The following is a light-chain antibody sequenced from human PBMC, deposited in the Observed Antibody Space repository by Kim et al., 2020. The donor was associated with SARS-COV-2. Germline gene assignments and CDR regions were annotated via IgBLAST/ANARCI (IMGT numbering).Light chain of an antibody. CDR2: SNN. CDR3: AAWDDSLNGFWV. J-gene: IGLJ3*02. CDR1: SSNIGSNT. Sequence: ELTQPPSASGTPGQRVTISCSGSSSNIGSNTVNWYQQLPGTAPKLLIYSNNQRPSGVPDRFSGSKSGTSASLAIRGLQSEDEADYYCAAWDDSLNGFWVFGGGTQLTVL. V-gene: IGLV1-44*01.